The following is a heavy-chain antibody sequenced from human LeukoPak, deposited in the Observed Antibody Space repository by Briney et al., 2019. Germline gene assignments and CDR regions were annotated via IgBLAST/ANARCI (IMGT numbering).Heavy chain of an antibody. CDR2: INHSGST. D-gene: IGHD6-13*01. Sequence: SETLSLTCAVYGGSFRGYYWSWIRQPPGKGLEWIGEINHSGSTNYNPSLKSRVTISVDTSKNQFSLKLSSVTAADTAVYYCARGSLGIIAAAGIDIWGQGTMVTVSS. J-gene: IGHJ3*02. CDR1: GGSFRGYY. V-gene: IGHV4-34*01. CDR3: ARGSLGIIAAAGIDI.